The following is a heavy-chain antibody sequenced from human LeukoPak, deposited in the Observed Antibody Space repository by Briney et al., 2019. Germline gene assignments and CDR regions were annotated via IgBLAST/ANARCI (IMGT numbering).Heavy chain of an antibody. CDR3: AREHYDISTGYPDYFDY. CDR2: IYTSGST. CDR1: GGSISSGSYY. J-gene: IGHJ4*02. Sequence: SETLSLTCTVSGGSISSGSYYWSWIRQPAGKGLEWIGRIYTSGSTNYNPSLKSRVTISVDTSKNQFSLKLGSVTAADTAVYYCAREHYDISTGYPDYFDYWGQGTLVTVSS. V-gene: IGHV4-61*02. D-gene: IGHD3-9*01.